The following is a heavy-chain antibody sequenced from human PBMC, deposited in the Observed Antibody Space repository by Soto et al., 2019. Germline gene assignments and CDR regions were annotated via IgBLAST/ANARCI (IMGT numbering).Heavy chain of an antibody. CDR2: INPNGGST. J-gene: IGHJ4*02. CDR3: TRGLASGDY. CDR1: GYSFTNFY. Sequence: QVQLVQPGAEVKKPGASVKFSCKASGYSFTNFYIHWVRQAPGQGLEWIGIINPNGGSTNYAQNYQGRVTMTRETSTSTVYMDLSSLRSEDTAVYYCTRGLASGDYWGQGTLITVSS. V-gene: IGHV1-46*03. D-gene: IGHD6-6*01.